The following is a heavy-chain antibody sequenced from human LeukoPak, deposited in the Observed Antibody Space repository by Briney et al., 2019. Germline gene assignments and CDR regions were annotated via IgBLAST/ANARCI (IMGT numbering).Heavy chain of an antibody. CDR1: GGSVSGYY. CDR2: VYYSGST. Sequence: SETLSLTCTVSGGSVSGYYWSWLRQPPGKGLEYIGYVYYSGSTNYNPSLKSRVAMSLDTSKNQFSLRLTSGTPADTAVYYCAREAQGRSFPLYYFDSWGQGTLVSV. V-gene: IGHV4-59*02. J-gene: IGHJ4*01. CDR3: AREAQGRSFPLYYFDS. D-gene: IGHD2-8*01.